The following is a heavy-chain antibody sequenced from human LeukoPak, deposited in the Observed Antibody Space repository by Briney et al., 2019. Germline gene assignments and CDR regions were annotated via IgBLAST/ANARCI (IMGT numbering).Heavy chain of an antibody. CDR1: GFTFSSYS. Sequence: GGSLRLSCAASGFTFSSYSMNWVRQAPGKGLEWVSSISSSSSYIYYADSVKGRFTISRDNAKNSLYLQMNSLRAEDTAVYYCARERQYYDFWSGFNDYWGQGTLVTVSS. D-gene: IGHD3-3*01. CDR2: ISSSSSYI. V-gene: IGHV3-21*04. CDR3: ARERQYYDFWSGFNDY. J-gene: IGHJ4*02.